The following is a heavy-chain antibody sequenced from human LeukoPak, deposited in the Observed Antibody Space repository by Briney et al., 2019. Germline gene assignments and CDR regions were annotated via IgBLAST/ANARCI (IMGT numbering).Heavy chain of an antibody. CDR2: IKQDESEK. J-gene: IGHJ4*02. D-gene: IGHD6-19*01. CDR1: GFTFSNAW. CDR3: ARGNLFTGWYDLYYFDY. Sequence: PGGSLRLSCAASGFTFSNAWMSWVRQAPGKGLEWVANIKQDESEKYYVDSVKGRFTISRDNAKNSLYLQMNSLRAEDTAVYHCARGNLFTGWYDLYYFDYWGQGTLVTVSS. V-gene: IGHV3-7*01.